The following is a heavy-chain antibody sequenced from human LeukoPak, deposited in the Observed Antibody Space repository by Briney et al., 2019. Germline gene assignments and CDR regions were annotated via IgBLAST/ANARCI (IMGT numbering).Heavy chain of an antibody. CDR1: VYTFTGYY. D-gene: IGHD1-26*01. V-gene: IGHV1-2*05. Sequence: ASVKVSCKASVYTFTGYYMHWVRQAPGQGLEWMGRINPNSGGTNYAQKFQGRVTMSRDTSISTAYMQLSRLRSDDTDVYYCARGEVGAIDYWGQGTLVTVSS. J-gene: IGHJ4*02. CDR2: INPNSGGT. CDR3: ARGEVGAIDY.